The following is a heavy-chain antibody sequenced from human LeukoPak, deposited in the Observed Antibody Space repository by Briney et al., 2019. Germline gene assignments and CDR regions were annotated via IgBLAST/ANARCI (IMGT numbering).Heavy chain of an antibody. D-gene: IGHD2-15*01. CDR2: IIPIFATT. Sequence: ASVKVSCKASGGTFSSYAINWVRQAPGQGLEWLGRIIPIFATTNYAQKFQARVTITTDESTNTAYMELSSLRSEDTAMYYCARVSRYCIGDSCYPNGFDVWGQGTMVTISS. V-gene: IGHV1-69*05. CDR3: ARVSRYCIGDSCYPNGFDV. CDR1: GGTFSSYA. J-gene: IGHJ3*01.